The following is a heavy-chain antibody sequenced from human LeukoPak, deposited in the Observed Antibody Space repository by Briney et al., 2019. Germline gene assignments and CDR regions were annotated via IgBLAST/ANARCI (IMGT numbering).Heavy chain of an antibody. J-gene: IGHJ4*02. V-gene: IGHV3-74*01. CDR1: GFTFITYW. Sequence: PGGSLRLSCAASGFTFITYWMHWVRQAPGKGLVWVSRINPDGSTTSYADSVKGRFTVSRDNAKNTLYLQMNSLRAEDTAVYYCARHDYVWGSYRHPFYDYWGQGTLVTVSS. D-gene: IGHD3-16*02. CDR2: INPDGSTT. CDR3: ARHDYVWGSYRHPFYDY.